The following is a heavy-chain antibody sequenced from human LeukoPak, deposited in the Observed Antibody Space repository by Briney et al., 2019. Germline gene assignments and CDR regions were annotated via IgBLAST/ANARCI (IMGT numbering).Heavy chain of an antibody. CDR1: GGSVSSGSYY. CDR2: IYYSGST. CDR3: ARGSRKRYYDFWSGYFYFDY. D-gene: IGHD3-3*01. V-gene: IGHV4-61*01. Sequence: SETLSLTCTVSGGSVSSGSYYWSWIRQPPGKGLEWIGYIYYSGSTNYNPSLKSRVTISVDTSKNQFSLKLSSVTAADTAVYCCARGSRKRYYDFWSGYFYFDYWGQGTLVTVSS. J-gene: IGHJ4*02.